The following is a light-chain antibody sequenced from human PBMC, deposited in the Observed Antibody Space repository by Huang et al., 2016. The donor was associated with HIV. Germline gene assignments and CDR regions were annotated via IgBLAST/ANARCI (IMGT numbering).Light chain of an antibody. Sequence: DILMTQSPVTLSVPPGERATISGRASQHLGSNLAWYQQKPGQPPRLLIYDAATRATGAPARFSGSGSKTDFNLTIDSLQSEDSALYFCQQYNKWPRTFGQGTKLEIK. J-gene: IGKJ1*01. V-gene: IGKV3D-15*01. CDR1: QHLGSN. CDR3: QQYNKWPRT. CDR2: DAA.